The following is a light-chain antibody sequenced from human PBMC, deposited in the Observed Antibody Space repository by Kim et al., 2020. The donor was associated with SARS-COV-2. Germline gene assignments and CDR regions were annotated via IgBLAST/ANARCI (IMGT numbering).Light chain of an antibody. Sequence: DIQMTQSPSSLSASVGDRVTITCRASQDIGSGLAWFQQKPGKLPQLLIYPASTVQSGVPSRFSGSGSGTDFTLTISSLQSADVATYYCQKHNSAPLTFGPGTKVDIK. J-gene: IGKJ3*01. CDR2: PAS. CDR1: QDIGSG. V-gene: IGKV1-27*01. CDR3: QKHNSAPLT.